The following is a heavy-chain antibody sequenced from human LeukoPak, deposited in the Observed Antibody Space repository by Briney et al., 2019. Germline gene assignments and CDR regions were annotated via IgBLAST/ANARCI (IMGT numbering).Heavy chain of an antibody. CDR3: ARDEYCSSTSCYLAEAFDI. V-gene: IGHV1-18*01. J-gene: IGHJ3*02. CDR2: ISAYNGNT. D-gene: IGHD2-2*01. CDR1: GGTFSSYA. Sequence: GSSVKVSCKASGGTFSSYAISWVRQAPGQGLEWMGWISAYNGNTNYAQKLQGRVTMTTDTSTSTAYMELRSLRSDDTAVYYCARDEYCSSTSCYLAEAFDIWGQGTMVTVSS.